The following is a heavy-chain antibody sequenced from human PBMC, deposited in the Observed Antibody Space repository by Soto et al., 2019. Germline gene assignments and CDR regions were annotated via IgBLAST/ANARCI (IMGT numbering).Heavy chain of an antibody. V-gene: IGHV3-21*01. J-gene: IGHJ6*02. CDR1: GFTFSTYS. CDR2: ISSRSDI. CDR3: AREYTAWPLAYGLDV. Sequence: GGTLRLSCVGSGFTFSTYSIHWVRQAPGKGLEWVSSISSRSDIYYANSVKGRFTISRDNAKNSVSLQMNSLRAEDTAVYYCAREYTAWPLAYGLDVWGQGTTVTVSS. D-gene: IGHD2-2*02.